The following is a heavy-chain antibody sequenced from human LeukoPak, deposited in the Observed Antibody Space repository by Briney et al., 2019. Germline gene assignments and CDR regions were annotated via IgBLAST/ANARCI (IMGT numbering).Heavy chain of an antibody. V-gene: IGHV4-59*01. J-gene: IGHJ5*02. CDR3: ARPHYCSGGSCYHFDP. CDR2: SYYSGST. CDR1: GGSISSYY. D-gene: IGHD2-15*01. Sequence: SETLSLTCTVSGGSISSYYWSWIRQPPGKGLEWIGYSYYSGSTNYNPSLKSRVTISVDTSKNQFSLKMSSVTAADTAVYYCARPHYCSGGSCYHFDPWGQGTLVTVSS.